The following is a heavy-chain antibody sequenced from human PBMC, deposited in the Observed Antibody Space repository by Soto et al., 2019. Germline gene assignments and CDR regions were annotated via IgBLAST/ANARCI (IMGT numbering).Heavy chain of an antibody. D-gene: IGHD3-9*01. V-gene: IGHV5-10-1*01. CDR3: ARSELRYFDWPRGDC. J-gene: IGHJ4*02. CDR2: IDPSDSYT. CDR1: GYSFASYW. Sequence: GESLKISCTGSGYSFASYWISWVRQMPGKGLEWMGRIDPSDSYTNYSPSFQGHVTISADKSISTAYLQWSSLKASDTAMYYCARSELRYFDWPRGDCWGQGTLVTVSS.